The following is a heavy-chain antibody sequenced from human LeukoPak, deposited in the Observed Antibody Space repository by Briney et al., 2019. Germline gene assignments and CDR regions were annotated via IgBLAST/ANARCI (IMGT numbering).Heavy chain of an antibody. J-gene: IGHJ4*02. D-gene: IGHD1-26*01. CDR3: ARDPTYYLRYGYFDS. Sequence: GGSLRLSCAASGFTFRSHSMNWVRQAPGKGLEWISYIHSGDSTTYYADSVKGRFTISRDNANNVLYLQMNSLRAEDTAVYYCARDPTYYLRYGYFDSWGQGTLVTVSS. CDR1: GFTFRSHS. CDR2: IHSGDSTT. V-gene: IGHV3-48*04.